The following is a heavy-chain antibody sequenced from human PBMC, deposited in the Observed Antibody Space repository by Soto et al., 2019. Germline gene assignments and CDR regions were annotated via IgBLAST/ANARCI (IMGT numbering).Heavy chain of an antibody. V-gene: IGHV4-30-4*01. CDR1: GGSISSGDYY. Sequence: QVQLQESGPGLVKPSQTLSLTCTVSGGSISSGDYYWSWIRQPPGKGLEWIGYIYYSGSTYYNPSLQXXVXRXXDTSKNQFSLKLSSVTAADTAVYYCARTYYYNFDYWGQGTLVTVSS. J-gene: IGHJ4*02. D-gene: IGHD3-10*01. CDR2: IYYSGST. CDR3: ARTYYYNFDY.